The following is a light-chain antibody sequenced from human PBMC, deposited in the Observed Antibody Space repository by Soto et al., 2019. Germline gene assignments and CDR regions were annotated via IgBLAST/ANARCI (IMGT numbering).Light chain of an antibody. Sequence: QSALTQPASVSGSPGQSITISCTGTSSDVGGYNYVSWYQQHPGKAPKLMIYDVSNRPSGVSNRFSGSKSGNTASLTISGLQAEDEADYYCSSYTSSRTLRFCGWTKLTVL. V-gene: IGLV2-14*01. J-gene: IGLJ2*01. CDR2: DVS. CDR1: SSDVGGYNY. CDR3: SSYTSSRTLR.